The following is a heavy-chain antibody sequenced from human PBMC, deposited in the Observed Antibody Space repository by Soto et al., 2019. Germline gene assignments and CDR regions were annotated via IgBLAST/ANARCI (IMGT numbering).Heavy chain of an antibody. J-gene: IGHJ3*01. CDR1: GFSFSADGVG. D-gene: IGHD2-2*01. CDR2: IYWDDDT. CDR3: AHAYGGTSWPNDAFDV. V-gene: IGHV2-5*02. Sequence: QITLKESGPTLVKPTQTLTLTCIFSGFSFSADGVGVGWIRQPPGKALEWLALIYWDDDTRYSRSLKSRLTITKDTSKNQVVLTMTNMDPVDTATYYCAHAYGGTSWPNDAFDVWGQGTVVTVSS.